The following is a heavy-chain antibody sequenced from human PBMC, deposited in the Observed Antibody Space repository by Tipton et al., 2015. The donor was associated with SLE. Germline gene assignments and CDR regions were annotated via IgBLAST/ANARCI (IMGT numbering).Heavy chain of an antibody. CDR1: GYTFTSYG. CDR3: ACIAVAVDDAFDI. V-gene: IGHV1-18*01. D-gene: IGHD6-19*01. Sequence: QLAQSGPEVKKPGASVKVSCKASGYTFTSYGISWVRQAPGQGLEWMGWISAYNGNTNYAQKLQGRVTMTTDTSTSTAYMELRSLRSDDTAVYYWACIAVAVDDAFDIWGQGTMVTVAS. CDR2: ISAYNGNT. J-gene: IGHJ3*02.